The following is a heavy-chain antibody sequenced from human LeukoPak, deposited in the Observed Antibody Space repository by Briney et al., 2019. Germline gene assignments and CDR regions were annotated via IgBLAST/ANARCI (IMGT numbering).Heavy chain of an antibody. CDR1: GFNFNDAW. D-gene: IGHD1-7*01. J-gene: IGHJ4*02. CDR2: IKSISYGGTI. CDR3: TRTWPGNTCFNF. Sequence: GGSLRLSCATSGFNFNDAWMNWVRQAPGKGLEWLGRIKSISYGGTIDYAAPVKGRFTISRDDSKNTLYLQMDSLEAEDTAIYYCTRTWPGNTCFNFWGQGTLVTVSS. V-gene: IGHV3-15*01.